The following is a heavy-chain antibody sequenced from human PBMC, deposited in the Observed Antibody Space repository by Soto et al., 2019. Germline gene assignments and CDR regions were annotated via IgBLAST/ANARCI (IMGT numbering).Heavy chain of an antibody. CDR3: ARAPRGYSTFDY. J-gene: IGHJ4*02. CDR1: GGSISSYY. V-gene: IGHV4-59*01. D-gene: IGHD5-18*01. Sequence: SETLSLTCTVSGGSISSYYWSWIRQPPGKGLEWIGYTYYSGSTNYNPSLKSRVTISVDTSKNQFSLKLSSVTAADTAVYYCARAPRGYSTFDYWGQGTLVTVSS. CDR2: TYYSGST.